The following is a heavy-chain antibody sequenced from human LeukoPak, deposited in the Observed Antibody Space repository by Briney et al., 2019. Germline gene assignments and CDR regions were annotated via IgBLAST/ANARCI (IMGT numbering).Heavy chain of an antibody. Sequence: QSGGSLRLSCAASGFTFSSYAMHWVRQAPGKGLECVSAISSNGGSTYYADSVKGRFTISRDNSKNTLYLQMSSLRAEDTAVYYCVGGYSGYAGWYYYYGMDVWGQGTTVTVSS. CDR2: ISSNGGST. CDR1: GFTFSSYA. CDR3: VGGYSGYAGWYYYYGMDV. D-gene: IGHD5-12*01. J-gene: IGHJ6*02. V-gene: IGHV3-64D*06.